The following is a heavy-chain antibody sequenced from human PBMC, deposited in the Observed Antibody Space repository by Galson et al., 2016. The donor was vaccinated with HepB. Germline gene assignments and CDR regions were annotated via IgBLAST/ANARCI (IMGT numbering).Heavy chain of an antibody. V-gene: IGHV4-4*02. J-gene: IGHJ6*02. Sequence: SETLSLTCAVSGASISSYNCWTWVRQPPGKGLDWIGEIDHSGSTNYNPSLRSRVTISVDKSKNHFSLKMRSVTAADTAVYYCAREKTEDIVEVPAAHYGLDVWGQGTTVTVSS. CDR1: GASISSYNC. CDR2: IDHSGST. D-gene: IGHD2-2*01. CDR3: AREKTEDIVEVPAAHYGLDV.